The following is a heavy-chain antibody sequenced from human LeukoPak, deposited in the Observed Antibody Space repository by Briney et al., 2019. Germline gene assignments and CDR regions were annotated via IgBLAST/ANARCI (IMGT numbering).Heavy chain of an antibody. CDR3: ARGLISYYYDSSGYYHNWFDP. CDR1: GGSISSSSYY. V-gene: IGHV4-39*01. J-gene: IGHJ5*02. D-gene: IGHD3-22*01. CDR2: MYYSGST. Sequence: SETLSLTCTVSGGSISSSSYYWDWIRQPPGKGLEWIGSMYYSGSTYYNPSLKSRVTISVDTSKNQLSLKLSSVTAADTAVYYCARGLISYYYDSSGYYHNWFDPWGQGTLVTVSS.